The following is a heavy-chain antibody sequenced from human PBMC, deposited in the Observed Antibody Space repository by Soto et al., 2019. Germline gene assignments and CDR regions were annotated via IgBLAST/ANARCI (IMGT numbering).Heavy chain of an antibody. CDR2: IYYSGST. V-gene: IGHV4-59*01. CDR1: GGSISSYY. CDR3: ARGVVAATDYYYYYMDV. Sequence: SETLSLTCTVSGGSISSYYRSWIRQPPGKGLEWIGYIYYSGSTNYNPSLKSRVTISVDTSKNQFSLKLSSVTAADTAVYYCARGVVAATDYYYYYMDVWGKGTTVTVSS. D-gene: IGHD2-15*01. J-gene: IGHJ6*03.